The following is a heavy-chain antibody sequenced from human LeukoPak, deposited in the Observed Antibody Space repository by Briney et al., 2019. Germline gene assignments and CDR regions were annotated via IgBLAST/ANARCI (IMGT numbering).Heavy chain of an antibody. CDR2: ISSSSSYI. CDR1: GFTFSSYS. V-gene: IGHV3-21*01. J-gene: IGHJ4*02. CDR3: ARDYYDSSCYYYEYYFDY. D-gene: IGHD3-22*01. Sequence: KAGGSLRLSCAASGFTFSSYSMNWVRQAPGKGLEWVSSISSSSSYIYYADSVKGRFTISRDNAKNSLYLQMNSLRAEDTAVYYCARDYYDSSCYYYEYYFDYWGQGTLVTVSS.